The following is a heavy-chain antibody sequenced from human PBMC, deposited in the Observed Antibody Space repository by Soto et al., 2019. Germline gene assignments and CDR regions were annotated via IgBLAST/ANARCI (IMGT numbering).Heavy chain of an antibody. CDR3: AREGGSGDYAFYGMDV. Sequence: GGSLRLSCAASGFTFSSYAMHWVRQAPGKGLEWVAVISYDGSNKYYADSVKGRFTISRDNSKNTLYLQMNSLRAEDTAVYYCAREGGSGDYAFYGMDVWGQGTTVTVSS. CDR1: GFTFSSYA. J-gene: IGHJ6*02. CDR2: ISYDGSNK. D-gene: IGHD2-8*02. V-gene: IGHV3-30-3*01.